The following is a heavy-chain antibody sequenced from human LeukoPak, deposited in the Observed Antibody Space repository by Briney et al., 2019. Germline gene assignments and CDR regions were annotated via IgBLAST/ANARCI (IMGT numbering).Heavy chain of an antibody. CDR1: GGTFSSYA. CDR2: IIPIFGTA. D-gene: IGHD3-22*01. Sequence: ASVKVSCKASGGTFSSYAISWVRQAPGQGLEWMGGIIPIFGTANYAQKFQGRVTITTDESTSTAYMELSSLRSEDTAVYYCARDFLQGSYYDSSGYLRDYWGQGTLVTVSS. J-gene: IGHJ4*02. V-gene: IGHV1-69*05. CDR3: ARDFLQGSYYDSSGYLRDY.